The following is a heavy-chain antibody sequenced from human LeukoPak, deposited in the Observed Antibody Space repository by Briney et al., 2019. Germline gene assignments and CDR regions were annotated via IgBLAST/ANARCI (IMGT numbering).Heavy chain of an antibody. Sequence: GGSLRLSCAASGFTFSSYGMHWVRQAPGKGLEWVAFIRYDGSNKYYADSVKGRFTISRDNAKNSLYLQMNSLRAEDTAVYYCARGTVTTTKGFDYWGQGTLVTVSS. V-gene: IGHV3-30*02. CDR2: IRYDGSNK. J-gene: IGHJ4*02. CDR1: GFTFSSYG. D-gene: IGHD4-17*01. CDR3: ARGTVTTTKGFDY.